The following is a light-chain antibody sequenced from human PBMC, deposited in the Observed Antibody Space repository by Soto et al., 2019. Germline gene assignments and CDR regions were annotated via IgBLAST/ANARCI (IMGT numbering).Light chain of an antibody. Sequence: DIQMTQSPSTLSGSVGDRVTITSRASQTISSWLAWYQQTPGKAPKILIYKASTLKSGVPSRFRGSGSGTEFTLTLSRLQPDDFETYYCQHYNSYSEAFGQGTKVDIK. CDR1: QTISSW. CDR2: KAS. V-gene: IGKV1-5*03. CDR3: QHYNSYSEA. J-gene: IGKJ1*01.